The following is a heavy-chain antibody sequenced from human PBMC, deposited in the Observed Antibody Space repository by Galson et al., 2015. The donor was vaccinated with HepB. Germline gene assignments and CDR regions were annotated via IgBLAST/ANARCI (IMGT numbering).Heavy chain of an antibody. D-gene: IGHD6-19*01. V-gene: IGHV6-1*01. J-gene: IGHJ5*02. CDR2: TYYRSKWYN. Sequence: CAISGDSVSNNNAAWNRIRQSPSRGLEWLGRTYYRSKWYNDYALSVKSRIIINPDTSKNQFSLQLNSVTPEDTAVYYCARGSRLGSGWSYWFDPWGQGTLVIVSS. CDR1: GDSVSNNNAA. CDR3: ARGSRLGSGWSYWFDP.